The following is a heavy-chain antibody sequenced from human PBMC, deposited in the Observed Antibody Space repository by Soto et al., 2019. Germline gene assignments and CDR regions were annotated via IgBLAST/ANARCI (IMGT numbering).Heavy chain of an antibody. J-gene: IGHJ4*02. CDR3: AKNPGYYYDSTGYHFDY. CDR1: EGAFSKYA. CDR2: ISYGGGTT. Sequence: QPGGPLIRSCAAAEGAFSKYARGWGREGAEKGVEWVSAISYGGGTTYYADSVKGRFTISRDNSKNTLYLQMNSLRAEDTAVYYCAKNPGYYYDSTGYHFDYWGQGTLVTVSS. V-gene: IGHV3-23*01. D-gene: IGHD3-22*01.